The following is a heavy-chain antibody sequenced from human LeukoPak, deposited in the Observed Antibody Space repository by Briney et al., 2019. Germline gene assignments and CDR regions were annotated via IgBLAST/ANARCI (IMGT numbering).Heavy chain of an antibody. J-gene: IGHJ3*02. CDR2: IIPVFGTA. V-gene: IGHV1-69*05. D-gene: IGHD6-19*01. CDR1: GGTFSSYA. Sequence: EASVKVSCKASGGTFSSYAISWVRQAPGQGLEWMGGIIPVFGTANYAQKFQGRVTITTDESTSTAYMELSSLRSEDTAVYYCAAVVGGWSDAFDIWGQGTMVTVSS. CDR3: AAVVGGWSDAFDI.